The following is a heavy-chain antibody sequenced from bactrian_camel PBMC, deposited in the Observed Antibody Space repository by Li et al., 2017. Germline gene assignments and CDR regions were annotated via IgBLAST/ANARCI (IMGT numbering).Heavy chain of an antibody. CDR1: GITEGTNC. J-gene: IGHJ4*01. CDR2: IVILGGTT. D-gene: IGHD3*01. V-gene: IGHV3S55*01. Sequence: HVQLVESGGGSVQAGGSLRLSCEVSGITEGTNCIGWFRQAPGKEREGVAAIVILGGTTYYDDSVTGGFIISQDNGKNTLNLQMNSLKPEDTAIYYCAAAKGVPDLLRGWYVSARSYNYWGRGAQVTVAS. CDR3: AAAKGVPDLLRGWYVSARSYNY.